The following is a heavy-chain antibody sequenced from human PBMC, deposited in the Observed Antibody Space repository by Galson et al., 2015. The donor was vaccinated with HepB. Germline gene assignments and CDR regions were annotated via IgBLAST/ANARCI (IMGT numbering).Heavy chain of an antibody. CDR2: ISYDGSKR. J-gene: IGHJ4*02. D-gene: IGHD4-11*01. CDR1: TFTFSTYG. V-gene: IGHV3-30*03. CDR3: ARFPYENYSNLDY. Sequence: SLRLSCAASTFTFSTYGMHWVRQAPGKGLEWVAVISYDGSKRYYAESVKGRFTISRDNSKNTLYLQMDSLRAEDSAVYYCARFPYENYSNLDYWGQGTLATVSS.